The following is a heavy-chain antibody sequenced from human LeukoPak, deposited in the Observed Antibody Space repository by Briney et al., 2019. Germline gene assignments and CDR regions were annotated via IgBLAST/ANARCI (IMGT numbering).Heavy chain of an antibody. CDR3: ARGTTGYDAFDI. CDR2: IIPIFGTA. J-gene: IGHJ3*02. D-gene: IGHD1-14*01. CDR1: GYTFTSYG. V-gene: IGHV1-69*13. Sequence: SVKASCKASGYTFTSYGISWVRQAPGQGLEWMGGIIPIFGTANYAQKFQGRVTITADESTSTAYMELSSLRSEDTAVYYCARGTTGYDAFDIRGQGTMVTVSS.